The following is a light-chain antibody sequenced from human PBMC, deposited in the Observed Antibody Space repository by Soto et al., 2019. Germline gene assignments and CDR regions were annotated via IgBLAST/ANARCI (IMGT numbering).Light chain of an antibody. V-gene: IGKV3-20*01. Sequence: EIVLTQSPGTLSLSPGEGATLSCRASQSISSNFLAWYQQKRGQAPRLLIHGASNRATGIPDRFSGSGSGTDFTLTITRLEPEDFAVYYCQQFGNSPITLGQGTRLEIK. CDR1: QSISSNF. J-gene: IGKJ5*01. CDR2: GAS. CDR3: QQFGNSPIT.